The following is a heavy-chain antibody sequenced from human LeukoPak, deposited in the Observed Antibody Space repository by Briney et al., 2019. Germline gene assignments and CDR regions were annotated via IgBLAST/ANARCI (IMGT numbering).Heavy chain of an antibody. CDR2: ISAYNGNT. CDR1: GYTFTSYG. J-gene: IGHJ4*02. Sequence: ASVKVSCKASGYTFTSYGISWVRQAPGQGLEWMGWISAYNGNTNYAQKLQGRVTMTTDTSTSTDYMELRSLRSDDTAVYYCARVNSGSWSPFDYWGQGTLVTVSS. D-gene: IGHD6-13*01. CDR3: ARVNSGSWSPFDY. V-gene: IGHV1-18*01.